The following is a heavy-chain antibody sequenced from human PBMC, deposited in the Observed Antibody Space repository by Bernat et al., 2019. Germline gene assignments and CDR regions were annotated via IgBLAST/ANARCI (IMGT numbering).Heavy chain of an antibody. CDR2: FYYTGST. CDR1: GGSISSYY. V-gene: IGHV4-59*01. D-gene: IGHD3-10*01. Sequence: QVQLQESGPGLLKPSETLSLTCIVSGGSISSYYWSWIRQSPGKGLEWIGYFYYTGSTNYNPSLKSRVTTSVDTSKNHFSLKLTSVTAADTAVYYCARGGGGDDAIDIWGQGTTVTVSS. J-gene: IGHJ3*02. CDR3: ARGGGGDDAIDI.